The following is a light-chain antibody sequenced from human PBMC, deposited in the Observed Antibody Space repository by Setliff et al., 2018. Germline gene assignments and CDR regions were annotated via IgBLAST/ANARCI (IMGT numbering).Light chain of an antibody. CDR2: AVN. J-gene: IGLJ1*01. CDR1: SSDVGAYNY. Sequence: QSVLTQPASVSGYPGQSITISCAGTSSDVGAYNYVSWYQQNPGKAPKLLIYAVNNRPSGVSDRFSGSKSXXTAPLTISGLQAEDEADYYCGSYARSSAPYVFGTGTKVTVL. V-gene: IGLV2-14*01. CDR3: GSYARSSAPYV.